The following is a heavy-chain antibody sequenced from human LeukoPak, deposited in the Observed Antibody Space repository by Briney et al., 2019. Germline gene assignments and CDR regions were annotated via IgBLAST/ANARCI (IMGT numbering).Heavy chain of an antibody. CDR1: GYTFTGYY. CDR2: INPNSGGT. V-gene: IGHV1-2*02. CDR3: ARDRYCSGGSCYFSYGMDV. Sequence: ASVKVSCKASGYTFTGYYMHWVRQAPGQGLEWMGWINPNSGGTNYAQKLQGRVTMTRDTSLSTAYMELSRLRADDTAVYYCARDRYCSGGSCYFSYGMDVWGQGTTVTVSS. J-gene: IGHJ6*02. D-gene: IGHD2-15*01.